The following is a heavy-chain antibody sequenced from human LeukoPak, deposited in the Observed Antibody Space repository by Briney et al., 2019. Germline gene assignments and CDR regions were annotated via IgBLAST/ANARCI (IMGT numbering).Heavy chain of an antibody. CDR2: IIPILGIA. CDR3: ARSMTLYDSSGYYYD. J-gene: IGHJ4*02. CDR1: GGTFSSYT. D-gene: IGHD3-22*01. Sequence: GASVKVSCKASGGTFSSYTISSVRQAPGQGLEWMGRIIPILGIANYAQKFQGRVTITADKSTSTAYMELSSLRSEDTAVYYCARSMTLYDSSGYYYDWGQGTLVTVSS. V-gene: IGHV1-69*02.